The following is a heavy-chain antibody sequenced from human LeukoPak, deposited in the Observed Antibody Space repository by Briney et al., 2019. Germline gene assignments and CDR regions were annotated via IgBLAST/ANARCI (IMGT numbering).Heavy chain of an antibody. CDR1: GGSISDSY. CDR3: ARGLLKGQLQLGYSYYMDV. D-gene: IGHD2-15*01. Sequence: PSETLSLNCAVNGGSISDSYWSWIRQPPGEGLGWLGYIDYSESTYYHPSLNGRVTTSVYTSKNQTSLKLTSTTPAVTAVSYLARGLLKGQLQLGYSYYMDVWGKGTTITVSS. V-gene: IGHV4-59*13. CDR2: IDYSEST. J-gene: IGHJ6*03.